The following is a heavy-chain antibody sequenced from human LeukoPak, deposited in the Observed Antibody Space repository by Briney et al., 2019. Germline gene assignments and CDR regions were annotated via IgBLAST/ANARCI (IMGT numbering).Heavy chain of an antibody. CDR3: ARDPGEVRYFDY. J-gene: IGHJ4*02. V-gene: IGHV1-46*01. Sequence: ASVKVSCKPSGYTFTSFFIHWVRQAPGQGLEWMGIINPSGGSPSYAQKFQGRVTMTRDMSTSTVHTELSSLRSEDTAVYYCARDPGEVRYFDYWCQGTLVTVSS. D-gene: IGHD3-16*01. CDR2: INPSGGSP. CDR1: GYTFTSFF.